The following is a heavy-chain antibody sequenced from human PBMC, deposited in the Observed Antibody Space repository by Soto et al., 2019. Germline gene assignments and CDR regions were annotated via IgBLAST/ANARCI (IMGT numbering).Heavy chain of an antibody. J-gene: IGHJ5*02. V-gene: IGHV2-70*01. CDR3: ARSLWFGELFPHWFDP. Sequence: GSGPTLVNPTQTLTLTCTFSGFSLSTSGMCVSWIRQPPGKALEWLALIDWDDDKYYSTSLKTRLTISKDTSKNQVVLTMTNMDPVDTATYYCARSLWFGELFPHWFDPWGQGTLVTVSS. D-gene: IGHD3-10*01. CDR1: GFSLSTSGMC. CDR2: IDWDDDK.